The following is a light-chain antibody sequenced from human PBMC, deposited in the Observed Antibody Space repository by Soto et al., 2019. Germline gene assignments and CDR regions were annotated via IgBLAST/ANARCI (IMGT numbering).Light chain of an antibody. V-gene: IGKV3-20*01. J-gene: IGKJ1*01. Sequence: EIVLPQSPGTLSLSPGERATLSCRASQSVTSGFLAWYQQKPGQAPRLLIYGASNRATGIPDRFSGSVSGADFTLTISRLEPEDFAVYYCQQYHNSPRTFGQGTKVEIK. CDR2: GAS. CDR1: QSVTSGF. CDR3: QQYHNSPRT.